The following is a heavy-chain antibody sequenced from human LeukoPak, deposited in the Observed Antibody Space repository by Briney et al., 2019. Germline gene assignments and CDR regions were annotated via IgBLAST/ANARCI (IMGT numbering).Heavy chain of an antibody. CDR3: AKYCSGGNCYSGLY. Sequence: PGGSLRLSCAASGFIFSNYAMTWVRQAPGKGLQWVSTITSGGNTYYADSVKGRFTISRDNSKNTLYLQMNSLRAEDTAVYYCAKYCSGGNCYSGLYWGQGTLDSVSS. J-gene: IGHJ4*02. CDR2: ITSGGNT. V-gene: IGHV3-23*01. CDR1: GFIFSNYA. D-gene: IGHD2-15*01.